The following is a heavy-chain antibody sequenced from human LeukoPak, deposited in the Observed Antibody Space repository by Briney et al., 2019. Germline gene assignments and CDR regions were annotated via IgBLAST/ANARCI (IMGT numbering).Heavy chain of an antibody. J-gene: IGHJ3*02. D-gene: IGHD2-15*01. V-gene: IGHV3-21*01. CDR1: GFTFSSYG. CDR2: ISSSLNM. CDR3: ARDAGIVAFDI. Sequence: GGSLRLSCAASGFTFSSYGMHWVRLAPGKGLEWVSSISSSLNMYFAESVKGRFTISRDSARNSVSLQLNSLRVEDTAVYYCARDAGIVAFDIWGQGTVVTVSS.